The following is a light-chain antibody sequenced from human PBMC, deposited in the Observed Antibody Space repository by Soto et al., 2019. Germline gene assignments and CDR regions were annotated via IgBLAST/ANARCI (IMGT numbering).Light chain of an antibody. CDR2: DAS. CDR1: QSVDSY. Sequence: EIVLTQSPATLSLSPGERATLSCRASQSVDSYLAWYQQKPGQAPRLLVYDASNRATGIPARFSGSGSGTDFTLTIISLEPEDFAVYYCQQRSHFHTFGQGTNLEI. V-gene: IGKV3-11*01. CDR3: QQRSHFHT. J-gene: IGKJ2*01.